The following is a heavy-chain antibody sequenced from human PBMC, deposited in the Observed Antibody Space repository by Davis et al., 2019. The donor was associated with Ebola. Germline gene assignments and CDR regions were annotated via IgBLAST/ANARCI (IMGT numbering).Heavy chain of an antibody. CDR2: TYYSGST. J-gene: IGHJ6*04. D-gene: IGHD4-17*01. Sequence: LRLSCTVSGGSISSGGYYWSWIRQHPGQGLEWIGYTYYSGSTYYNPSLKSRVTISVDTSKNQFSLKLSSVTAADTAVYYCVRGWPSTVTTDYYAMDAWGKGTTVTVSS. V-gene: IGHV4-31*03. CDR1: GGSISSGGYY. CDR3: VRGWPSTVTTDYYAMDA.